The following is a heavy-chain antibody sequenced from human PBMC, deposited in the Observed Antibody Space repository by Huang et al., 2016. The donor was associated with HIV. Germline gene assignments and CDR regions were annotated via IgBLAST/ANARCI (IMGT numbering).Heavy chain of an antibody. V-gene: IGHV1-18*04. CDR1: GYTFDSYG. CDR3: ARDATGYGTGWSTEFDY. D-gene: IGHD6-19*01. J-gene: IGHJ4*02. CDR2: IGPHSGKT. Sequence: HVQLVQSGADVKKPGASVKVSCKASGYTFDSYGINWVRQAPGQGLEWSGVIGPHSGKTNHAQKLQGRVTMTTDTTTSTADMELRSLTSDDTAVYYCARDATGYGTGWSTEFDYWGQGTLVTVSS.